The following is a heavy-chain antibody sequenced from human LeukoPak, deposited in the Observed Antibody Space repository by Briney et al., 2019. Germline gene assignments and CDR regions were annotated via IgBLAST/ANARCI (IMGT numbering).Heavy chain of an antibody. D-gene: IGHD3-10*01. CDR3: ARQTFGVLYFDS. Sequence: SETLSLTCTVSGGSISSYYWNWIRQPAGKELEWMGRIYNSGSTNYNPSLKSRVTISTDMSKNQFSLKLTSVTAADTAVYYCARQTFGVLYFDSWGQGTLAIVSS. CDR2: IYNSGST. J-gene: IGHJ4*02. CDR1: GGSISSYY. V-gene: IGHV4-4*07.